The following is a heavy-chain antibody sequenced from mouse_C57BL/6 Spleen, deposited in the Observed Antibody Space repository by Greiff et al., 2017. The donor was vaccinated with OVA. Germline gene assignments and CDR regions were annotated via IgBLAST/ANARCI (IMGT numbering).Heavy chain of an antibody. Sequence: QVHVKQPGTELVKPGASVKLSCKASGYTFTSYWMHWVKQRPGQGLEWIGNINPSNGGTNYNEKFKSKATLTVDKSSSTAYMQLSSLTSEDSAVYYCARSGNYAGVLRYFDVWGTGTTVTVSS. CDR2: INPSNGGT. D-gene: IGHD2-1*01. J-gene: IGHJ1*03. CDR1: GYTFTSYW. CDR3: ARSGNYAGVLRYFDV. V-gene: IGHV1-53*01.